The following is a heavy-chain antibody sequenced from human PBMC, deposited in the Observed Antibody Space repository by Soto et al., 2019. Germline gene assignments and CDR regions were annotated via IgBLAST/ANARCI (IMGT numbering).Heavy chain of an antibody. Sequence: QVQLQESGPGLVKPSQTLSLTCTVTGGSISDGGYYWSWIRQHPGKGLEWIGYIYYSGSTYYNPSHKSRVTMSVDTSKNQFSLKLNSVNAADTAVYYCARMAERGLQLGGDFDYWGQGTLVTVSS. CDR1: GGSISDGGYY. J-gene: IGHJ4*02. D-gene: IGHD5-12*01. CDR3: ARMAERGLQLGGDFDY. CDR2: IYYSGST. V-gene: IGHV4-31*03.